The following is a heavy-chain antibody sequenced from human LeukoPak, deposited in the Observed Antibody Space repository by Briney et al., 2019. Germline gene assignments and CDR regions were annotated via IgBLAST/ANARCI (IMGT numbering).Heavy chain of an antibody. D-gene: IGHD6-13*01. CDR3: TRIPKLGDSSRLGDAFDI. Sequence: SETLSLTCAVYGGSFSGYYWSWIRQPPGKGLEWIGEINHSGSTNYNPSFKSRVTISVGTSKNQFSLKLSSVTAADTAVYYCTRIPKLGDSSRLGDAFDISGQGTMVTVSS. V-gene: IGHV4-34*01. CDR2: INHSGST. J-gene: IGHJ3*02. CDR1: GGSFSGYY.